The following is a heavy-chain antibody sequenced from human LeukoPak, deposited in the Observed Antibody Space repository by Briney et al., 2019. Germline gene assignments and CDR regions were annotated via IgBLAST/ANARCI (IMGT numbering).Heavy chain of an antibody. V-gene: IGHV4-34*01. CDR1: GRSFSVYY. J-gene: IGHJ4*02. Sequence: SETLSLTCAVYGRSFSVYYWSFIRHPPRKGLERIFEINHSGSTNYNTSLKSRVTISVDTSKYQFSLKLSSVTAADTAVYYCARDLLLRLGELSSQTYFDYWGQGTLVTVSS. CDR3: ARDLLLRLGELSSQTYFDY. D-gene: IGHD3-16*02. CDR2: INHSGST.